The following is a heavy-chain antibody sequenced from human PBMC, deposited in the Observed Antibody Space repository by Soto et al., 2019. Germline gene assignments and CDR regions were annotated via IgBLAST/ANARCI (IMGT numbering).Heavy chain of an antibody. D-gene: IGHD2-15*01. J-gene: IGHJ4*02. CDR1: GGTFSSYA. CDR3: ARRYCSGGSCYFDY. CDR2: IIPIFGTA. V-gene: IGHV1-69*13. Sequence: SVKVSCKASGGTFSSYAISWVRQAPGQGLEWMGGIIPIFGTANYAQKFQGRVTITADESTSTAYMELSSLRSEDTAVYYCARRYCSGGSCYFDYLGQGALVTVSS.